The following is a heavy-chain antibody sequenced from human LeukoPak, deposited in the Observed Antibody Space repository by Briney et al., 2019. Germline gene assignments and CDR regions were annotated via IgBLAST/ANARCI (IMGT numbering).Heavy chain of an antibody. CDR2: TNPDGSTT. J-gene: IGHJ3*02. D-gene: IGHD1-1*01. CDR3: VSTGFDI. Sequence: GGSLRLSCAGSGFTFTSHWVYWVRQAPGRGLVWVSRTNPDGSTTAYADSVRGRFTISRVNAKYTVYLQINSLRTEDTAMYYCVSTGFDIWGQGTMVTVSS. CDR1: GFTFTSHW. V-gene: IGHV3-74*01.